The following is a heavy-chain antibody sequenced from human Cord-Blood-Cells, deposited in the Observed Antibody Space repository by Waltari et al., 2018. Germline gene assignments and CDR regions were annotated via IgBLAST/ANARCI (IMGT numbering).Heavy chain of an antibody. J-gene: IGHJ3*02. Sequence: EVQLLESGGGLVQPGGSLRLSCAASGFTFRSYRLSGVPQAPGKGLELVSAISGSGGSTYYADSVKGRFTISRDNSKNTLYLQMNSLRAEDTAVYYCAKEIAARRGAFDIWGQGTMVTVSS. CDR3: AKEIAARRGAFDI. D-gene: IGHD6-6*01. CDR2: ISGSGGST. V-gene: IGHV3-23*01. CDR1: GFTFRSYR.